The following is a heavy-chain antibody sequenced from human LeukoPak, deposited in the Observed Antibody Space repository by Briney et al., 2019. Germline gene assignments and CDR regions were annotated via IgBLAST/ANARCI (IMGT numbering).Heavy chain of an antibody. V-gene: IGHV5-51*01. CDR2: IYPGDSDT. D-gene: IGHD1-26*01. J-gene: IGHJ3*02. CDR3: ARPIVGVRNIVDAFDI. Sequence: GESLKISCKGSGYIFTSYWIGWVRQMPGKGLEWMGIIYPGDSDTRYSPSFQGQVTISADKSISTAYLQWSSLKASDTAMYYCARPIVGVRNIVDAFDIWGQGTMVTVSS. CDR1: GYIFTSYW.